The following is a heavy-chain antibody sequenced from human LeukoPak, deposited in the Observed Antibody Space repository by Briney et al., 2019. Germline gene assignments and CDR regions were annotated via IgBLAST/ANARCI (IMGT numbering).Heavy chain of an antibody. CDR3: ARKGGTTVLARAPFDY. V-gene: IGHV4-31*03. CDR2: IYYSGSA. CDR1: GGSINSGVYY. D-gene: IGHD1-1*01. J-gene: IGHJ4*02. Sequence: SETLSLTCTVSGGSINSGVYYWSWIRQYPGKGLEWIGYIYYSGSAYYNPSLKSRITISVDTSKNQFSLNLSSVTAADTAVYYCARKGGTTVLARAPFDYWGQGTLVTVSS.